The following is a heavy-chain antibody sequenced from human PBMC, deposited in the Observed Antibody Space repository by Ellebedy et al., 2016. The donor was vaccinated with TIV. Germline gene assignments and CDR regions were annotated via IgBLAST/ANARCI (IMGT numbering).Heavy chain of an antibody. Sequence: GESLKISCAASGFTFSGYYMSWFRQAPGKGPEWVSYISYSGDLVYYADSVKGRFTTSRDNAENSLYLYMNSLRAEDTAVYYCARLGVIAAAGASDYWGQGTLVIVSS. CDR1: GFTFSGYY. D-gene: IGHD6-13*01. V-gene: IGHV3-11*01. J-gene: IGHJ4*02. CDR3: ARLGVIAAAGASDY. CDR2: ISYSGDLV.